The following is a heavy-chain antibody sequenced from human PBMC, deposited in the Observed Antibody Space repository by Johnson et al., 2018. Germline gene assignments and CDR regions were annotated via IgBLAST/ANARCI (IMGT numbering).Heavy chain of an antibody. CDR1: GFTFNIYW. D-gene: IGHD3-16*01. CDR3: AAGGGLDV. CDR2: IRGDGSST. J-gene: IGHJ6*02. Sequence: VQLVESGGGVVQPGRSLRLSCAASGFTFNIYWMHWVRQTPGKGLVWVSRIRGDGSSTDYADAVKGRFTISRDNAKNTVYLQSNSLSAEDTAGYHCAAGGGLDVGGQGTTVTVSS. V-gene: IGHV3-74*02.